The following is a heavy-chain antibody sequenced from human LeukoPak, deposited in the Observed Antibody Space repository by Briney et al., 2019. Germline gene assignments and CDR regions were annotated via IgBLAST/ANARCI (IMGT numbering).Heavy chain of an antibody. CDR2: INGDGSTT. V-gene: IGHV3-74*01. Sequence: PGGSLRLSCTASGFTFSSYWTHWVHQAPGKGLVWVSRINGDGSTTTYADSVKGRFTISRDNAKNTLYLQMNSLRVEDTAVYYCARPHTGFDSWGQGTLVTVSS. CDR3: ARPHTGFDS. CDR1: GFTFSSYW. J-gene: IGHJ4*02.